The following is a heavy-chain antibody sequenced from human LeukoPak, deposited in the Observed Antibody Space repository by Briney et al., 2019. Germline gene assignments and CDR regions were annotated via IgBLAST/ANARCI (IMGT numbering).Heavy chain of an antibody. J-gene: IGHJ3*02. CDR2: ISSSGSTI. CDR3: ARVGILWFGELFGAFDI. Sequence: PGGSLRLSCAASGFTFSDYYMSWIRQAPGKGLERVSYISSSGSTIYYADSVKGRFTISRDNAKNSLYLQMNSLRAEDTAVYYCARVGILWFGELFGAFDIWGQGTMVTVSS. CDR1: GFTFSDYY. D-gene: IGHD3-10*01. V-gene: IGHV3-11*01.